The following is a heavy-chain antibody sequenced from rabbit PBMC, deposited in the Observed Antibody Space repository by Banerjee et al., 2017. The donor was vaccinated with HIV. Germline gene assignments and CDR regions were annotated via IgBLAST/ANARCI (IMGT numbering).Heavy chain of an antibody. CDR3: ARDTGSSFSSYGMDL. D-gene: IGHD8-1*01. CDR2: IYGGSSGNT. J-gene: IGHJ6*01. CDR1: GFSFSTSYY. V-gene: IGHV1S40*01. Sequence: QSLEESGGGLVKPGASLTLTCTASGFSFSTSYYMCWVRQAPGKGLEWIACIYGGSSGNTHYASWAKGRFTISKTSSTTVTLQMTSLTVADTATYFCARDTGSSFSSYGMDLWGPGTLVTVS.